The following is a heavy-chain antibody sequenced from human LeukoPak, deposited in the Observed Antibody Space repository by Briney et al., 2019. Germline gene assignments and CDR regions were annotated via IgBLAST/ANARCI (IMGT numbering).Heavy chain of an antibody. D-gene: IGHD4-23*01. J-gene: IGHJ3*02. Sequence: ASVKVSCKASGYTFTGYYMHWVRQAPGQGLEWMGWINPNSGGTNYAQKLQGRVTMTTDTSTSTAYMELKSLRSDDTAVYYCARGRHDYGGPEDIWGQGTMVTVSS. CDR2: INPNSGGT. CDR3: ARGRHDYGGPEDI. V-gene: IGHV1-2*02. CDR1: GYTFTGYY.